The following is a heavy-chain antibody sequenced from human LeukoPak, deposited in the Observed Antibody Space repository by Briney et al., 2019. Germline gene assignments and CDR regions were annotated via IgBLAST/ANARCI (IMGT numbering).Heavy chain of an antibody. V-gene: IGHV1-18*01. CDR1: GYTFTSYG. CDR3: ARVSYSGGYTYAYKDY. Sequence: ASVKVSCKASGYTFTSYGISWVRQAPGQGLEWMGWFSVYNDNTNYAQKLQGRVTMTTDTSTSTAYMELRSLRSDDTAVYYCARVSYSGGYTYAYKDYWGQGTLVTVSS. D-gene: IGHD5-18*01. J-gene: IGHJ4*02. CDR2: FSVYNDNT.